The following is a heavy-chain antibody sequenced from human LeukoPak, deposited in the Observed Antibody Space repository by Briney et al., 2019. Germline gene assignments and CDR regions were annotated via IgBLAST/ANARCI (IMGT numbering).Heavy chain of an antibody. V-gene: IGHV3-23*01. CDR3: ARGLLLWFGESGFDP. CDR2: ISGSASSI. Sequence: GGSLRLSCAASGFAFSSNPMSWVRQAPGKGLEWVSTISGSASSIYSADSVKGRFTISRENAKNSLYLQMNSLRAGDTAVYYCARGLLLWFGESGFDPWGQGTLVTVSS. CDR1: GFAFSSNP. D-gene: IGHD3-10*01. J-gene: IGHJ5*02.